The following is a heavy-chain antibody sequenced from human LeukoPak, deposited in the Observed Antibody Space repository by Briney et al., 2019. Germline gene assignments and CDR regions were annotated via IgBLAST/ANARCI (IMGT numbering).Heavy chain of an antibody. CDR1: GGSFSGYY. J-gene: IGHJ4*02. D-gene: IGHD2-2*01. V-gene: IGHV4-34*01. CDR3: AVGYCSSTSCYYDY. Sequence: SETLSLTCAVYGGSFSGYYWSWIRQPPGKGLEWIGEINHSGSTNYNPSLKSRVTISVDTSKNQFSLKLSSVTAADTAVYYCAVGYCSSTSCYYDYWGQGTLVTVSS. CDR2: INHSGST.